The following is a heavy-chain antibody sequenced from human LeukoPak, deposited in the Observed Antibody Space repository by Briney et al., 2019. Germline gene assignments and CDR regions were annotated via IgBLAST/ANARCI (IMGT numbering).Heavy chain of an antibody. D-gene: IGHD2/OR15-2a*01. CDR1: GSTFSTYG. J-gene: IGHJ4*02. CDR3: ANIVRRTWACAY. Sequence: GGSLRLSCAASGSTFSTYGISWVRQAPGKGLEWVSGISGGGSSTYYADSVKGRFTISRDNSKNTLYLKMNSLRAEDTAVDYRANIVRRTWACAYWGQGSLVTVSS. CDR2: ISGGGSST. V-gene: IGHV3-23*01.